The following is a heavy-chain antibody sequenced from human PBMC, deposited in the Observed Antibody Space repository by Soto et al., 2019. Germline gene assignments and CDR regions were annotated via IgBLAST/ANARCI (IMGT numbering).Heavy chain of an antibody. CDR2: IFSNDEK. V-gene: IGHV2-26*01. Sequence: QVTLKESGPVLVKPTETLTLTCTVSGFSLSNARMGVSWIRQPPGRALEWLAHIFSNDEKSYSTSLKSRLTISKDTAKSQVVHSMTSMDPVDTATYYCARILRQLSLSFDSNNWLDPWGQGTPVTVSS. J-gene: IGHJ5*02. CDR3: ARILRQLSLSFDSNNWLDP. D-gene: IGHD2-15*01. CDR1: GFSLSNARMG.